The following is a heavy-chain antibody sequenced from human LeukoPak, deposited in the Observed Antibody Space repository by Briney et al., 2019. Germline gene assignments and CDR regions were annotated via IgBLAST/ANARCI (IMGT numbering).Heavy chain of an antibody. J-gene: IGHJ2*01. V-gene: IGHV4-59*08. Sequence: PSQTLSLTCTVSGGSIRSHYWSWIRQPPGKGMEWIGYIYYSGSTSYNPSLKSRVTISADTSKNQFSLNLSSVTAADTAVYCCARRNHSYWFFDLWGRGTLVTVSP. CDR3: ARRNHSYWFFDL. CDR1: GGSIRSHY. CDR2: IYYSGST.